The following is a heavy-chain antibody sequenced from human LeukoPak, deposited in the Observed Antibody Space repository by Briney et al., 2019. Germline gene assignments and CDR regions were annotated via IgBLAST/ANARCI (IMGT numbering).Heavy chain of an antibody. D-gene: IGHD5-18*01. CDR1: GGSPSNYY. Sequence: PSETLSLTCTVSGGSPSNYYWNWIRQPAGKGLEWIGRIYISGSTKYNPSLESRVTMSVDTSKNQLSPNLESVTAADTAVYYCAGELWTNRYQYYGMDVWGQGTTVTVSS. J-gene: IGHJ6*02. CDR3: AGELWTNRYQYYGMDV. CDR2: IYISGST. V-gene: IGHV4-4*07.